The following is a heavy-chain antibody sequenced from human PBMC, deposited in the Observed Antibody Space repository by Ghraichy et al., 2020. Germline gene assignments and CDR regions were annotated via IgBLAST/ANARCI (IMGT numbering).Heavy chain of an antibody. CDR2: INPNSGGT. D-gene: IGHD5-12*01. CDR1: GYTFTGYY. J-gene: IGHJ6*02. V-gene: IGHV1-2*02. Sequence: ASVKVSCKASGYTFTGYYMHWVRQAPGQGLEWMGWINPNSGGTNYAQKFQGRVTMTRDTSISTAYMELSRLRSDDTAVYYCARGGYSGYDQPGMDVWGQGTTVTVSS. CDR3: ARGGYSGYDQPGMDV.